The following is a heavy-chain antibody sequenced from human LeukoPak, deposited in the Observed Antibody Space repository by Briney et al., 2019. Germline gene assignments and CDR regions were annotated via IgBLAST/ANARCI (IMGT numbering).Heavy chain of an antibody. D-gene: IGHD2-15*01. J-gene: IGHJ4*02. CDR1: GFTFSSYW. V-gene: IGHV3-7*01. Sequence: PGGSLRLSCAASGFTFSSYWMSWVRQAPGKGLEWVANIKQDEIVMYFVDSVKGRFTLSRDNAKNSLYLQMNSLRAEDTAVYYCARGYCSGSSCYSGFYFDYWGQGILVTVSS. CDR2: IKQDEIVM. CDR3: ARGYCSGSSCYSGFYFDY.